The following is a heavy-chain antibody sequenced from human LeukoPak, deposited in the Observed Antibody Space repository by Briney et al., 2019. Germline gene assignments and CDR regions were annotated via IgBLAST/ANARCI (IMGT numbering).Heavy chain of an antibody. CDR1: GGSFSGYY. J-gene: IGHJ4*02. D-gene: IGHD3-22*01. V-gene: IGHV4-34*01. Sequence: SETLSLTCAVYGGSFSGYYWSWIRQPPGKGLEWIGEINHSGSTNYNPSLKSRVTISVDTSKNQFPLKLSSVTAADTAVYYCARKGGDSSGYYCDYWGQGTLVTVSS. CDR2: INHSGST. CDR3: ARKGGDSSGYYCDY.